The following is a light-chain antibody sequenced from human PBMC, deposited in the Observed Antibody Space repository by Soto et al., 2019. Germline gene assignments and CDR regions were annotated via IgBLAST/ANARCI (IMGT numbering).Light chain of an antibody. V-gene: IGLV2-8*01. Sequence: VTVSFNKTSSDVGGYNYVSWYQQHPGKTPKLMIYEVTKRPSGVPDRFSGSKSGNTASLTVSGLQAEDEADYYCSSFAGTNVVFGGGTQRPS. CDR3: SSFAGTNVV. CDR2: EVT. CDR1: SSDVGGYNY. J-gene: IGLJ2*01.